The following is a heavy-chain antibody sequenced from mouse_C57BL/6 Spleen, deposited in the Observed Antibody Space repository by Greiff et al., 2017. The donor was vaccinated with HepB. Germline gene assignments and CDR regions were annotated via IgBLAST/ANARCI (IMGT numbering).Heavy chain of an antibody. J-gene: IGHJ4*01. CDR1: GFTFSSYA. CDR3: ARRTMITTYYAMDY. D-gene: IGHD2-4*01. V-gene: IGHV5-4*03. Sequence: EVQLVESGGGLVKPGGSLKLSCAASGFTFSSYAMSWVRQTPEKRLEWVATISDGGSYTYYPDNVKGRFTISRDNAKNNLYLQMSHLKSEDTAMYYCARRTMITTYYAMDYWGQGTSVTVSS. CDR2: ISDGGSYT.